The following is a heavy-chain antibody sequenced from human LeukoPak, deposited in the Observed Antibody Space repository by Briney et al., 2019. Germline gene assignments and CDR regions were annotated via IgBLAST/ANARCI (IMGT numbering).Heavy chain of an antibody. V-gene: IGHV3-23*01. CDR2: ISGSGGST. CDR3: AKEYCSGGSCYSTVYYFDY. D-gene: IGHD2-15*01. Sequence: GGSLRLSCAASGFTFSSYAMSWVRQAPGKGPEWVSAISGSGGSTYYADSVKGRFTISRDNSKNTLYLQMNSLRAEDTAVYYCAKEYCSGGSCYSTVYYFDYWGQGTLVTVSS. CDR1: GFTFSSYA. J-gene: IGHJ4*02.